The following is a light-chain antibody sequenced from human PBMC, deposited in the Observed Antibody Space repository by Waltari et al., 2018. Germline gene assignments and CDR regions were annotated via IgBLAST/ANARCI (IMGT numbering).Light chain of an antibody. CDR2: GAS. CDR1: QSVSSN. V-gene: IGKV3-15*01. J-gene: IGKJ1*01. Sequence: EIVMTQSPATLSVSPGERATLSCRASQSVSSNLARYQQKPGQAPRLLIYGASTRATGIPARFSGSWSGTEFTLTIXSMQSXXXXVYYCQQYNNWPPATFGQGTKVEIK. CDR3: QQYNNWPPAT.